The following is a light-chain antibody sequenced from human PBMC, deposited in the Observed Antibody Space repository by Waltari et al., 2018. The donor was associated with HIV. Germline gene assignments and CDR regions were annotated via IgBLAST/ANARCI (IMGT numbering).Light chain of an antibody. CDR3: ASWDDILSSVI. J-gene: IGLJ2*01. V-gene: IGLV1-47*01. CDR2: KTN. CDR1: RTNIGSNF. Sequence: QSVLTQPPSASGTPGQRVTISCSGGRTNIGSNFVYWYTQLPGTAPKIAHPKTNQRPSGVPDRFAGSKSGSSASLTISGLRSEDEAVYYCASWDDILSSVIFGGGTKVTVL.